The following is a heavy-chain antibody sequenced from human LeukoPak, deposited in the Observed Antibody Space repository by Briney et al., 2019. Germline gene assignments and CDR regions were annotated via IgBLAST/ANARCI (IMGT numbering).Heavy chain of an antibody. D-gene: IGHD1-26*01. J-gene: IGHJ6*02. CDR1: GASISSGDYY. CDR3: ARRRLGVGPRNYYGMDV. CDR2: IYYSGST. V-gene: IGHV4-30-4*01. Sequence: SQTLSLTCTVSGASISSGDYYWSWIRQPPGKGLEWIGYIYYSGSTNYNPSLKSRVTISVDTSKNQFTLKLSSVTAADTAVYYCARRRLGVGPRNYYGMDVWGQGTTVTVSS.